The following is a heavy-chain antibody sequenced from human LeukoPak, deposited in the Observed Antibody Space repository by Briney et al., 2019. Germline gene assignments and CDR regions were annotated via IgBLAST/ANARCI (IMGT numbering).Heavy chain of an antibody. CDR1: GDSVSSDSAA. CDR2: TYYRSKWFN. V-gene: IGHV6-1*01. D-gene: IGHD5-12*01. J-gene: IGHJ3*02. Sequence: SQTLSLTCAISGDSVSSDSAAWNWIRQSPSRGLEWLGRTYYRSKWFNDYAVSVKSRIIINPDRSKNQFSLHLNSVTPEDTAVYYCARDESSGYDEAPFDAFDIWGQGTMVTVSS. CDR3: ARDESSGYDEAPFDAFDI.